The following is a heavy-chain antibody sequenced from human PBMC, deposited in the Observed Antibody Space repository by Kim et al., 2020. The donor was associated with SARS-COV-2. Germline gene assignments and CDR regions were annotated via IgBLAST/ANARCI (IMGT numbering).Heavy chain of an antibody. Sequence: ASVKVSCKASGYTFTKYGINWVRQVPGQGLEWMGWISHYNGETDYAQKVQGRVTMTTDISTETVYLELRSLRSDDTAIYYCARDLEADAPRAGRLGSWGQGTLVTVSS. D-gene: IGHD1-26*01. CDR1: GYTFTKYG. J-gene: IGHJ5*02. CDR2: ISHYNGET. CDR3: ARDLEADAPRAGRLGS. V-gene: IGHV1-18*04.